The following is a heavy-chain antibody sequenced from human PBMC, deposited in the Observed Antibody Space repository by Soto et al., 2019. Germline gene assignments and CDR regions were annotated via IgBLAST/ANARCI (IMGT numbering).Heavy chain of an antibody. CDR2: ISAYNGNT. Sequence: ASVKVCCKASGYTFTSYGISWVRQAPGQGLEWMGWISAYNGNTNYAQKLQGRVTMTTDTSTSTAYMELRSLRSDDTAVYYCARDLRRGYSYGYRDWFDPWGQGTLVTVSS. J-gene: IGHJ5*02. V-gene: IGHV1-18*01. CDR1: GYTFTSYG. CDR3: ARDLRRGYSYGYRDWFDP. D-gene: IGHD5-18*01.